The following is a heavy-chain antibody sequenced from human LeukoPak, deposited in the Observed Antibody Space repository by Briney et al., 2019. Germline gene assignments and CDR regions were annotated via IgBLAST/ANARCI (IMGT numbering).Heavy chain of an antibody. Sequence: GGSLRLSCAASGFTFSDYYMSWIRQAPGKGLEWVSSISSSSSYIYYADSVKGRFTISRDNAKNSLYLQMNSLRAEDTAVYYCARDHSRSYDYVWGSYPMGAFDIWGQGTMVTVSS. J-gene: IGHJ3*02. CDR3: ARDHSRSYDYVWGSYPMGAFDI. V-gene: IGHV3-11*06. CDR2: ISSSSSYI. CDR1: GFTFSDYY. D-gene: IGHD3-16*02.